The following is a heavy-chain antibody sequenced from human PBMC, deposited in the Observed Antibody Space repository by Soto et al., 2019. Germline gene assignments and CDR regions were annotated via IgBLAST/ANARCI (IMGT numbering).Heavy chain of an antibody. Sequence: PGGSLRLSCAASGFSFSDSAMHWVRQASGKGLEWVGRIRSKHNNYATAYAASVQGRFTISRDDSKNTAYLQMNSLKTEDTAVYDCTAKSYPLNVDYWGQGTLVPVSS. CDR1: GFSFSDSA. J-gene: IGHJ4*02. V-gene: IGHV3-73*01. CDR2: IRSKHNNYAT. D-gene: IGHD1-1*01. CDR3: TAKSYPLNVDY.